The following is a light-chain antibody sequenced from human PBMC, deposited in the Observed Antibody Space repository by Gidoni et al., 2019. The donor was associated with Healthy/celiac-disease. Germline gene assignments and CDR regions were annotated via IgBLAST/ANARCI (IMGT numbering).Light chain of an antibody. Sequence: DIVLTQSPDSLDVSLGERATINCKASLSVLYRPNNKNYLAWYQQRPGQPPTLLIYCASTRASGVPARFSGSGSGTEFTLTISSLQSEDVAVYYCQQYYTTRPLTFGGGTKVEIK. CDR3: QQYYTTRPLT. CDR2: CAS. CDR1: LSVLYRPNNKNY. J-gene: IGKJ4*02. V-gene: IGKV4-1*01.